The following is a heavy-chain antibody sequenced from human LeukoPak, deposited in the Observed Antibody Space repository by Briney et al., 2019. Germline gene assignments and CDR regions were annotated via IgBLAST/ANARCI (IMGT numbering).Heavy chain of an antibody. CDR3: ARGDSSWNAFDM. J-gene: IGHJ3*02. V-gene: IGHV4-39*01. Sequence: SETLSLTCTVSGGSISSSTYYWAWLRQPPGKGLEGVGSIYDSGSTYYNAFLKSRVTISVDTSKNQFSLKLSSVTAADTAVYYCARGDSSWNAFDMWGQGTMLTVSS. CDR1: GGSISSSTYY. CDR2: IYDSGST. D-gene: IGHD6-13*01.